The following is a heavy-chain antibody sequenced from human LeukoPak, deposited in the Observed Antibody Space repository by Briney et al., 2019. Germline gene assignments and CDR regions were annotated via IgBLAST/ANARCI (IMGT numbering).Heavy chain of an antibody. D-gene: IGHD3-22*01. V-gene: IGHV4-34*01. CDR1: GGSFSGYY. Sequence: PSETLSLTCAVYGGSFSGYYWSWIRQPPGKGLEWIGEINHSGSTNYNPSLKSRVTISVDTSKNQFSLKLSSVTAADTAVYYCARDCRSGYCYLDYWGQGTLVTVSS. J-gene: IGHJ4*02. CDR3: ARDCRSGYCYLDY. CDR2: INHSGST.